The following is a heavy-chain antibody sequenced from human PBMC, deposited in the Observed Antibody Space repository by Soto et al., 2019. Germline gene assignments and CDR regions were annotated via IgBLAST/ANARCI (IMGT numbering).Heavy chain of an antibody. CDR2: IFHGGST. CDR3: AIVSGVRPPTVISTGLGT. D-gene: IGHD3-10*01. Sequence: PPGKGLEWIGYIFHGGSTYYNPSLRSRVTISVDRSRAQFSLKMSSVTAADTAVYYCAIVSGVRPPTVISTGLGTSGQ. V-gene: IGHV4-30-2*01. J-gene: IGHJ5*02.